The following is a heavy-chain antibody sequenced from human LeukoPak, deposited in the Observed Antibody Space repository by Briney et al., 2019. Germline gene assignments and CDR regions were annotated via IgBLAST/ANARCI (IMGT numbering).Heavy chain of an antibody. D-gene: IGHD6-13*01. CDR2: INHSGGT. J-gene: IGHJ4*02. CDR3: ARATTIAAAGIGY. Sequence: SETLSLTCAVYGGSFSGYSWNWIRQPPVKGLEWIGEINHSGGTNYNPSLKSRVTISVDTSKKQFSLKLSSVTAADTAVYYCARATTIAAAGIGYWGQGTLVTVSS. V-gene: IGHV4-34*01. CDR1: GGSFSGYS.